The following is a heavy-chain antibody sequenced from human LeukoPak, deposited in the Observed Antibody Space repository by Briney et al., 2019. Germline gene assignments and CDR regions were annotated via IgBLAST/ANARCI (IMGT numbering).Heavy chain of an antibody. CDR2: IKQDGSEK. D-gene: IGHD1-14*01. Sequence: GGSLRLSCAASGFTFSSYWMSWVRQAPGKGLEWVAIIKQDGSEKYYVDSVKGRFTISRDNAEKSLYLQMNSLRAEDTVVYYCATSRTSDYWGQGTLVTVSS. CDR1: GFTFSSYW. CDR3: ATSRTSDY. V-gene: IGHV3-7*03. J-gene: IGHJ4*02.